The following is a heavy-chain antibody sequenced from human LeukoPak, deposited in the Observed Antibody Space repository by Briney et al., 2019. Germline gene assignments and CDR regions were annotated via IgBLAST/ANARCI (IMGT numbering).Heavy chain of an antibody. CDR2: INAKSGDT. J-gene: IGHJ4*02. Sequence: GASVKVSCKASGFAFNDYHIHWVRQAPGQGLEWMGWINAKSGDTKSAQKFQGGVTMTRDTSITTVHMEVTGLRSDDTAVYYCARRGDGYNLDYWGQGTLVTVSS. CDR3: ARRGDGYNLDY. D-gene: IGHD5-24*01. V-gene: IGHV1-2*02. CDR1: GFAFNDYH.